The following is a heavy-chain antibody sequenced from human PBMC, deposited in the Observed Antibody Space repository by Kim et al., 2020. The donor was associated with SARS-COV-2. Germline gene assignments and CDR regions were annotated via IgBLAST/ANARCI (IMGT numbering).Heavy chain of an antibody. J-gene: IGHJ6*02. CDR3: ARGARVLRYFDWTETYGMEV. V-gene: IGHV1-69*13. Sequence: SVKVSCKASGGTFSSYAISWVRQAPGQGLEWMGGIIPIFGTANYAQKFQGRVTITADESTSTAYMELSSLRSEDTAVYYCARGARVLRYFDWTETYGMEVWGQGTTVTVSS. CDR1: GGTFSSYA. CDR2: IIPIFGTA. D-gene: IGHD3-9*01.